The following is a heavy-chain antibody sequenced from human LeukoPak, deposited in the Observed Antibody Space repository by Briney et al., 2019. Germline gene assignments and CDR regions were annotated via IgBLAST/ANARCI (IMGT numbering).Heavy chain of an antibody. J-gene: IGHJ4*02. CDR2: ITADSGTT. CDR3: ASRDYFDY. Sequence: PGGSLRLSCAVSGXTFSTKSMNWVRQAPGKGLEWVSYITADSGTTYYADSVKGRFTIPRDNAKNSLYLQMNSLRDEDTAVYYCASRDYFDYWGQGTLVTVSS. CDR1: GXTFSTKS. V-gene: IGHV3-48*02.